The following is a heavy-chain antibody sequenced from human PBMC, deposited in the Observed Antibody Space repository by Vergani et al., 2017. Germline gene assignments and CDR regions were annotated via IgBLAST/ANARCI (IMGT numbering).Heavy chain of an antibody. V-gene: IGHV4-61*10. D-gene: IGHD6-13*01. J-gene: IGHJ4*02. CDR2: IFSSGTT. CDR1: GGSVRTSIGYY. Sequence: QLQLQESGPGLVKPSETLSLTCTVSGGSVRTSIGYYWTWIRQPAGKTLEWIGEIFSSGTTNYNPSFKNRVTMSVDTSKNQFSLKLNSVTAADTAVYYCARGSRAEGGSGPDKWGQGTLVTVSS. CDR3: ARGSRAEGGSGPDK.